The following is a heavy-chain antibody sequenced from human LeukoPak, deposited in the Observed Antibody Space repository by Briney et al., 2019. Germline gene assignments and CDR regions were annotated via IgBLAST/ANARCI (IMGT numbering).Heavy chain of an antibody. D-gene: IGHD3-22*01. CDR3: ARESSGYFY. Sequence: GGSLRLSCAASGFTFSSYSMNWVRQAPGKGLEGVSSISSSSSFRDYAESVKGGLTISRDKAKNSLYMQMNSLRAEDTAVYYCARESSGYFYWGQGTLSPSPQ. CDR1: GFTFSSYS. J-gene: IGHJ4*02. CDR2: ISSSSSFR. V-gene: IGHV3-21*01.